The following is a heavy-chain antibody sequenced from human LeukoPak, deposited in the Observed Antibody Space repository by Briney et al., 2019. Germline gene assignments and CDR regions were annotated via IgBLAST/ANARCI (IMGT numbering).Heavy chain of an antibody. J-gene: IGHJ4*03. CDR2: ISSSGSTT. CDR3: AAFYYHSNTKAA. Sequence: GGSLRHSCAASGFAFSTYEMNWVRQAPGKGLEWISYISSSGSTTEYADSVQGRFTISRDNAKNSLYLQMNSLSAEDTAIYHCAAFYYHSNTKAAWGQGKLDSVSS. V-gene: IGHV3-48*03. D-gene: IGHD3-22*01. CDR1: GFAFSTYE.